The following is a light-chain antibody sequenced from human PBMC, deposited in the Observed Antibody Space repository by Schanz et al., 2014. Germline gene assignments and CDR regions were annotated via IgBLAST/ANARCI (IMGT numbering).Light chain of an antibody. CDR2: EVN. J-gene: IGLJ3*02. CDR1: SSDVGGYNL. V-gene: IGLV2-23*02. Sequence: QSVLTQPASVSGSPGQSITISCTGTSSDVGGYNLVSWYQQYPGKAPKLMIYEVNKRPSGVSDRFSGSKSGNTASLTISGLQAEDEADYYCSSYSIRLIGVFGGGSKLTVL. CDR3: SSYSIRLIGV.